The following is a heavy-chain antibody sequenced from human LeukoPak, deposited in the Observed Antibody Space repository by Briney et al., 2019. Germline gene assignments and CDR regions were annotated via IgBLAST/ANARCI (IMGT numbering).Heavy chain of an antibody. Sequence: ASVKVSCKVSGYTLTELCMHWVRQAPGKGLEWMGGFDPEDGETIYAQKFQGRVTMTEDTSTDTAYMELSSLRSEDTAVYYCATEVSPYYDFWSGYYMDVWGKGTTVTVSS. J-gene: IGHJ6*03. V-gene: IGHV1-24*01. CDR3: ATEVSPYYDFWSGYYMDV. CDR1: GYTLTELC. D-gene: IGHD3-3*01. CDR2: FDPEDGET.